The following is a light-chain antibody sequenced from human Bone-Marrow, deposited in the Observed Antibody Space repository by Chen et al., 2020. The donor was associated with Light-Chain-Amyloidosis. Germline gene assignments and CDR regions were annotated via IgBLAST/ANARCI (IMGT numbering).Light chain of an antibody. Sequence: QTALAQTASVSGSPGQSITISCTVTSSDVGAYNYVSWYQHHTGQAPKLMIFDGSNRPSGVSNRFSGSKCGNTASLTISGLQTEDEADYYCSSYTSTSTYYVFGAGTRVTVL. CDR1: SSDVGAYNY. V-gene: IGLV2-14*03. CDR3: SSYTSTSTYYV. CDR2: DGS. J-gene: IGLJ1*01.